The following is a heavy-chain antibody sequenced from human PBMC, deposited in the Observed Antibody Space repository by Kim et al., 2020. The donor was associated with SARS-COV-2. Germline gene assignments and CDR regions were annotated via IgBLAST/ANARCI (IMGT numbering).Heavy chain of an antibody. CDR3: ARRRYEYWFDP. Sequence: TRYSPSFQGQVTISADKSISTAYLQWSSLKASDTAMYYCARRRYEYWFDPWGQGTLVTVSS. V-gene: IGHV5-51*01. J-gene: IGHJ5*02. CDR2: T. D-gene: IGHD3-16*01.